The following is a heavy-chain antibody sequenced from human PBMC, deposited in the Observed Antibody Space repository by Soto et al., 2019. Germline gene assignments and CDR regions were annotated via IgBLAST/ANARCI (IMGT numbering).Heavy chain of an antibody. CDR1: GYTFTSYG. V-gene: IGHV1-18*01. D-gene: IGHD4-17*01. J-gene: IGHJ3*02. Sequence: QVQLVQSGAEVKKPGASVKVSCKASGYTFTSYGISWVRQAPGQGLEWMGWISAYNGNTNYAQKLQGRVTMTTDISTSTAYMELRSLRSDDTAVYYCARDGAYGDYVGWSRDAFDIWGQGTMVTVSS. CDR3: ARDGAYGDYVGWSRDAFDI. CDR2: ISAYNGNT.